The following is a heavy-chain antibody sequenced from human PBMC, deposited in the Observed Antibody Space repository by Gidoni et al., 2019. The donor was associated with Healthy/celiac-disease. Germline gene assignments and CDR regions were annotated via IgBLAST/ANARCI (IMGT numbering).Heavy chain of an antibody. Sequence: QVQLVESGGGVVQPGRSLRLSCAASGFTFSSYAMHWVRQAPGKGLEWVAVISYDGSNKYYADSVKGRFTISRDNSKNTLYLQMNSLRAEDTAVYYCARDIVGLDYWGQGTLVTVSS. CDR3: ARDIVGLDY. D-gene: IGHD2-21*01. CDR2: ISYDGSNK. CDR1: GFTFSSYA. V-gene: IGHV3-30*04. J-gene: IGHJ4*02.